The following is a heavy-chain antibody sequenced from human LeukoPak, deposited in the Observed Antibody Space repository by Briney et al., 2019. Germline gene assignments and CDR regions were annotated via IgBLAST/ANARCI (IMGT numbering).Heavy chain of an antibody. CDR2: ISSSSSYI. Sequence: GGSLRLSCAVSGFSFSSYNMHWVRQAPGKGLEWVSFISSSSSYIYYTDSVKGRFTISRDNAQNSLFLQMNSLRAEDTAVYYCARDRDPYSSGPTSFDYWGQGILVTVSS. CDR1: GFSFSSYN. V-gene: IGHV3-21*01. CDR3: ARDRDPYSSGPTSFDY. J-gene: IGHJ4*02. D-gene: IGHD6-19*01.